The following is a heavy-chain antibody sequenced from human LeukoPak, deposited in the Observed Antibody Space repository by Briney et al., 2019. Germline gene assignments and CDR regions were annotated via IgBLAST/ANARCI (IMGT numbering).Heavy chain of an antibody. D-gene: IGHD5-18*01. Sequence: SETLSLTCAVSGGSISSGGYSWSWIRQPPGKGLEWIGYIYYSGSTNYNPSLKSRVTISVDTSKNQFSLKLSSVTAADTAVYYCARDGDVDTATYWYFDLWGRGTLVTVSS. V-gene: IGHV4-61*08. CDR2: IYYSGST. CDR1: GGSISSGGYS. CDR3: ARDGDVDTATYWYFDL. J-gene: IGHJ2*01.